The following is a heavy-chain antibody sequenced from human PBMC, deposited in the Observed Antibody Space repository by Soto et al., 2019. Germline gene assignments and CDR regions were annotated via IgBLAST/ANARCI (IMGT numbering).Heavy chain of an antibody. Sequence: GGSLRLSCAASGFSFSDYYMSWIRQAPGKGLEWVSLISTSGSSTDYADSVKGRFTISRDNAKNSLSLQMNSLRAEDTAVYYCANLAKNYYQYMDVWGKRTTVTVSS. CDR3: ANLAKNYYQYMDV. D-gene: IGHD3-3*02. CDR2: ISTSGSST. V-gene: IGHV3-11*01. CDR1: GFSFSDYY. J-gene: IGHJ6*03.